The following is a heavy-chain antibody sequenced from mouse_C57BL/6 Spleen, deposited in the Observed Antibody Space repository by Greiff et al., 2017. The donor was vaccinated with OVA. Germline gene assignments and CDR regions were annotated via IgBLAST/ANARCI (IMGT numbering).Heavy chain of an antibody. Sequence: VQLKESGGGLVQPGGSLKLSCAASGFTFSDYYMYWVRQTPEKRLEWVAYISNGGGSTYYPDTVKGRFTISRGNAKNTLYLQMSRLKSEDTAMYYCARHGTYYYGSSLYYAMDYWGQGTSVTVSS. D-gene: IGHD1-1*01. J-gene: IGHJ4*01. CDR1: GFTFSDYY. CDR3: ARHGTYYYGSSLYYAMDY. CDR2: ISNGGGST. V-gene: IGHV5-12*01.